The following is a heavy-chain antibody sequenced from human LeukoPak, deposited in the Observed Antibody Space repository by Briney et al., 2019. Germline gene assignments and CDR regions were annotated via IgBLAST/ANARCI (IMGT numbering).Heavy chain of an antibody. D-gene: IGHD3-10*01. CDR2: IYYSGST. CDR1: GGSISSYY. Sequence: SGTLSLTCTVSGGSISSYYWSWVRQPPGKGLEWIGYIYYSGSTNYNPSLKSRVTISVDTSRNQFSLKLSSVTAADTAVYYCATLGSGSHVTGYWGQGTLVTVSS. V-gene: IGHV4-59*08. CDR3: ATLGSGSHVTGY. J-gene: IGHJ4*02.